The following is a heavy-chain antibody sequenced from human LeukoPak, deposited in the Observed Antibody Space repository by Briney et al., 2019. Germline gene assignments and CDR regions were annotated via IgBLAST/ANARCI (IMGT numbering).Heavy chain of an antibody. Sequence: GGSLRLSCAASGFTISSYAMHWVRQAPDKGLEWVALISYDGSNKYYADSVKGRFTISRDNSKNTLYLQMNSLRAEDTAVYYCARSPIYDILTLDYWGQGTLVTVSS. V-gene: IGHV3-30*04. CDR1: GFTISSYA. CDR3: ARSPIYDILTLDY. D-gene: IGHD3-9*01. CDR2: ISYDGSNK. J-gene: IGHJ4*02.